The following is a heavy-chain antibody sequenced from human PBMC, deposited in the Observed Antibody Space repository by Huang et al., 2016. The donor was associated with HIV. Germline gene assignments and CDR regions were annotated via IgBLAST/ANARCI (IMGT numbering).Heavy chain of an antibody. D-gene: IGHD3-3*01. CDR1: GFTLDDYG. J-gene: IGHJ6*03. V-gene: IGHV3-20*04. CDR2: IHWNGESA. CDR3: ARGYNFWSGYYTDKYYMDV. Sequence: EVILVESGGGVVRPGGSLRLSCAISGFTLDDYGMGWVRQAPGKGVEWCSVIHWNGESASYADSVKGRFTVSKDNANNSLFLQMNSLRAEDTALYYCARGYNFWSGYYTDKYYMDVWGKGTMVVVSS.